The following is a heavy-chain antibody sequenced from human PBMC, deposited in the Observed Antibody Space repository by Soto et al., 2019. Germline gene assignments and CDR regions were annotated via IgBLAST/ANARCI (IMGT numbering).Heavy chain of an antibody. J-gene: IGHJ4*02. CDR2: IYYSGST. CDR1: GGSISSGGYY. Sequence: SETLSLTCTVSGGSISSGGYYWSWIRQHPGKGLEWIGYIYYSGSTYYNPSLKSRVTISVDTSKNQFSLKLSSVTAADTAVYYCARGRDKEDYLDYWGQGTLVTVSS. CDR3: ARGRDKEDYLDY. V-gene: IGHV4-31*03.